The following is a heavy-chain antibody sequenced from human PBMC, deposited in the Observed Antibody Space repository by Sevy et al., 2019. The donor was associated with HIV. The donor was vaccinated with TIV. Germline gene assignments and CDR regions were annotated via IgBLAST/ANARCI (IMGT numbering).Heavy chain of an antibody. J-gene: IGHJ6*02. V-gene: IGHV4-34*01. CDR2: INHSGST. Sequence: SETLSLTCAVYGGSFSGYYWSWIRQPPGKGLEWIGEINHSGSTNYNPSLKSRVTISVDTSKNQFSLKLSSVTAADTAVYYCARIRRLESISPVGKNYGMDVWGQGTTVTVSS. CDR3: ARIRRLESISPVGKNYGMDV. CDR1: GGSFSGYY. D-gene: IGHD3-3*01.